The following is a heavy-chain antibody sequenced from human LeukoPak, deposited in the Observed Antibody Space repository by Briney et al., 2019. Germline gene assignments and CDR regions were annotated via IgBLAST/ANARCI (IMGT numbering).Heavy chain of an antibody. CDR3: ARADIVVVPAAIRYYFDY. CDR1: GGSFSGYY. CDR2: INHSGST. V-gene: IGHV4-34*01. Sequence: SETLSLTCAVYGGSFSGYYWSWIRQPPAKGLEWIGEINHSGSTNYNPSLKSRVTISVDTSKNQFSLKLSSVTAAATAVYYCARADIVVVPAAIRYYFDYWGQGTLVTVSS. D-gene: IGHD2-2*01. J-gene: IGHJ4*02.